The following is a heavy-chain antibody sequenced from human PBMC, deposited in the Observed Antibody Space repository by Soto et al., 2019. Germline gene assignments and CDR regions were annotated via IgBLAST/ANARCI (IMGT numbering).Heavy chain of an antibody. J-gene: IGHJ4*02. CDR3: AKDRSSGWYTFLDD. V-gene: IGHV3-30*18. Sequence: GGSLRLSCAASGFTFSSYGMHWVRQAPGKGLEWVAVISYDGSNKYYADSVKGRFTISRDNSKNTLYLQMNSLRAEDTAVYYCAKDRSSGWYTFLDDWGQGTLVTV. CDR1: GFTFSSYG. D-gene: IGHD6-19*01. CDR2: ISYDGSNK.